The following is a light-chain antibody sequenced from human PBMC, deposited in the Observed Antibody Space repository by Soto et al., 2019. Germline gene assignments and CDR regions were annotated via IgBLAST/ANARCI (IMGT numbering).Light chain of an antibody. CDR1: QGISSW. CDR3: LQANSLPLT. CDR2: EAS. Sequence: DIQMTQSPSSVSASVGDRVTITCRASQGISSWLVWYQQKPGKAPKLLIFEASSLQSGVPSRFSGSGSGTDFTLTISSLQPEDFATYYCLQANSLPLTFGGGTKVEIK. V-gene: IGKV1-12*01. J-gene: IGKJ4*01.